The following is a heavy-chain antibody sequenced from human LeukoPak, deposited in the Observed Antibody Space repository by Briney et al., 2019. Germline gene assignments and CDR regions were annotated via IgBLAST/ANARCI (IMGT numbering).Heavy chain of an antibody. D-gene: IGHD3-3*01. CDR3: ARAPITIFGVVSYYFDY. CDR1: GGSTSSYY. CDR2: IYYSGST. V-gene: IGHV4-59*01. J-gene: IGHJ4*02. Sequence: SETLSLTCTVSGGSTSSYYWSWIRQPPGKGLEWIGYIYYSGSTNYNPSLKSRVTISVDTSKNQFSLKLSSVTAADTAVYYCARAPITIFGVVSYYFDYWGQGTLVTVSS.